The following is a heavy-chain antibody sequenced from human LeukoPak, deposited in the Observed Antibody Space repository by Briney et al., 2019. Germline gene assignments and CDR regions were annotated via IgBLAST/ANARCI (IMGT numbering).Heavy chain of an antibody. V-gene: IGHV1-69*04. J-gene: IGHJ3*02. CDR1: GGTFSSYA. CDR3: ARMGTYYYDSLDAFDI. Sequence: SVKVSCKASGGTFSSYAISWVRQAPGQGLERMGRIIPILGIANYAQKFQGRVTITADKSTSTAYMELSSLRSEDTAVYYCARMGTYYYDSLDAFDIWGQGTMVTVSS. D-gene: IGHD3-22*01. CDR2: IIPILGIA.